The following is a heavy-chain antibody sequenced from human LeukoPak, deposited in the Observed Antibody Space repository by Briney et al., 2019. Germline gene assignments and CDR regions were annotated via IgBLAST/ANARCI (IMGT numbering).Heavy chain of an antibody. V-gene: IGHV3-23*01. CDR2: ISGSGGST. CDR1: GFTFSSYA. Sequence: GGSLRLSCAASGFTFSSYAMSWVRQAPGKGPEWVSAISGSGGSTYYADSVKGRFTISRDNSKNTLYLQMSSLRAEDTAVYYCARDRFGPLPDYWGQGTLVTVSS. D-gene: IGHD3/OR15-3a*01. J-gene: IGHJ4*02. CDR3: ARDRFGPLPDY.